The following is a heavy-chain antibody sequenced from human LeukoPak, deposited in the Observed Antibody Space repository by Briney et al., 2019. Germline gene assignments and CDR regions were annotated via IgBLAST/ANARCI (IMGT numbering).Heavy chain of an antibody. V-gene: IGHV3-74*01. CDR1: GFTFSSYW. Sequence: GGSLRLSCAASGFTFSSYWMHWVRQAPGKGLVWVSRINSDGSSTIYADSVKGRFTISRDNAKNTLHLQMNSLRAEDTAMYYCASQIVVVVAATGTTRSNDYWGQGTLVTVSS. CDR3: ASQIVVVVAATGTTRSNDY. CDR2: INSDGSST. D-gene: IGHD2-15*01. J-gene: IGHJ4*02.